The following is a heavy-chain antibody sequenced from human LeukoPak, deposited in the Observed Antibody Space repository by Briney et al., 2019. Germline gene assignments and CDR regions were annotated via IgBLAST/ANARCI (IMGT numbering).Heavy chain of an antibody. J-gene: IGHJ1*01. CDR2: IYYSGST. CDR1: GGPISSDY. D-gene: IGHD3-10*01. V-gene: IGHV4-59*08. CDR3: ARQTGYFRY. Sequence: SETLTLTCTVSGGPISSDYWSWIRQPPGKGLEWIGHIYYSGSTNYTPSLKSRDTISVDTSKNQFSLKLNSVTAADTAVYYCARQTGYFRYWGQGTLVAVSS.